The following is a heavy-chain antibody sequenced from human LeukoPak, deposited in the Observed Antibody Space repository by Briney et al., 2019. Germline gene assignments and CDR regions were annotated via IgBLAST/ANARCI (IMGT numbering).Heavy chain of an antibody. Sequence: RGGSLRLSCAASGFTFDDYAMHWVRQAPGKGLEWVSGISWNSGSIGYADSVKGRFTISRDNAKNSLYLQMNSLRAEDMALYYCAKAGSSGYYFDAFDTWGQGTMVTVSS. D-gene: IGHD3-22*01. CDR1: GFTFDDYA. V-gene: IGHV3-9*03. J-gene: IGHJ3*02. CDR3: AKAGSSGYYFDAFDT. CDR2: ISWNSGSI.